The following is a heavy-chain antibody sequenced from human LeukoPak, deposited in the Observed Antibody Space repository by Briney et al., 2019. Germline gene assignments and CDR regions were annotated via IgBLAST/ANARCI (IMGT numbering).Heavy chain of an antibody. CDR3: ARHARPATFLRWFDP. CDR1: GGSISSYY. CDR2: IYYSGST. D-gene: IGHD2/OR15-2a*01. J-gene: IGHJ5*02. V-gene: IGHV4-59*08. Sequence: KPSETLSLTCTVSGGSISSYYWSWIRQPPGKGLEWIGYIYYSGSTNYNPSLKSRVTISVDTSKNQFSLKLSSVTAADTAVYYCARHARPATFLRWFDPWGQGTLVTVSS.